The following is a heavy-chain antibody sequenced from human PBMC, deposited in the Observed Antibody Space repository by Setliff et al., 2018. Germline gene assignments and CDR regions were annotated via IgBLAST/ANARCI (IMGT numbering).Heavy chain of an antibody. CDR3: ARVALVVVIRNAFDI. D-gene: IGHD2-21*01. CDR2: IYTSGST. V-gene: IGHV4-61*09. J-gene: IGHJ3*02. Sequence: SETLSLTCTVSGGSISSGSYYWSWIRQPAGKGLEWIGHIYTSGSTNYNPSLKSRVTMSVDTSKNQFSLKLSSVTAADTAVYYCARVALVVVIRNAFDIWGQGTMVTVSS. CDR1: GGSISSGSYY.